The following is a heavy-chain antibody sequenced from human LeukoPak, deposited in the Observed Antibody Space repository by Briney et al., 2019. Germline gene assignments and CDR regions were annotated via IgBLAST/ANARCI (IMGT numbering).Heavy chain of an antibody. D-gene: IGHD1-1*01. J-gene: IGHJ4*02. Sequence: PGGSLRLSCAASGFTFSSYSMNWVRQAPGKGLEWVSYISSSSSTIYYADSVKGRFTISRDNAKNSLYLQMNSLRAEDTAVYYCARDPFSSSVPRGTPSPYFDYWGQGTLVTVSS. V-gene: IGHV3-48*01. CDR2: ISSSSSTI. CDR3: ARDPFSSSVPRGTPSPYFDY. CDR1: GFTFSSYS.